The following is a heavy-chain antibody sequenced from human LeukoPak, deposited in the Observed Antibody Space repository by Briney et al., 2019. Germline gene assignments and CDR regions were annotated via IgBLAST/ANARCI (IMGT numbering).Heavy chain of an antibody. J-gene: IGHJ4*02. Sequence: RTLSLTSALSGDTLSTKSAARNWVRQSPSRGLECLGRTYYMSRGYNDYGASVKSRITIHPDTVKNQYSLPLNSVTPEDSGVYYCARQAGSWYDVRFDYWGQGTLVTVSS. CDR1: GDTLSTKSAA. CDR2: TYYMSRGYN. D-gene: IGHD6-13*01. V-gene: IGHV6-1*01. CDR3: ARQAGSWYDVRFDY.